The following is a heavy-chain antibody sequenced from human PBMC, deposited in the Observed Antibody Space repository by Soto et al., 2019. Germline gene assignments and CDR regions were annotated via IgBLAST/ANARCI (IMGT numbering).Heavy chain of an antibody. V-gene: IGHV4-61*01. CDR2: IYYSGSA. CDR1: GDSVTSVSDY. Sequence: TLSLTCTVSGDSVTSVSDYWSWIRQPPGKGLEWIGYIYYSGSADYNPSLGSRVTISIDTSKNQFSLKLTSVTAADTAVYYCARGVGFGYYYYHMDLWGQGTTVTVSS. CDR3: ARGVGFGYYYYHMDL. J-gene: IGHJ6*02. D-gene: IGHD3-10*01.